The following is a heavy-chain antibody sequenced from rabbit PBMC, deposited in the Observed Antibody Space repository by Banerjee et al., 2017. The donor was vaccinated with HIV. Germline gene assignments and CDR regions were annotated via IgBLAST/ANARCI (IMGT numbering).Heavy chain of an antibody. V-gene: IGHV1S45*01. J-gene: IGHJ6*01. Sequence: QDQLEESGGDLVKPGASLTLTCTASGFTLSSGWMSWARQAPGKGLEWIGDIDVGSSCCYYASWAKGRFTISKSSSTTVTLQMTSLPAADTTTYFCARFPPNSDYYDLWGPGTLVTVS. CDR2: IDVGSSCC. D-gene: IGHD1-1*01. CDR3: ARFPPNSDYYDL. CDR1: GFTLSSGW.